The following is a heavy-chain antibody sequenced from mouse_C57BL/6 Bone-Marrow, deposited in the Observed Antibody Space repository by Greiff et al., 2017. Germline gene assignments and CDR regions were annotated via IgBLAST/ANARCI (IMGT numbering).Heavy chain of an antibody. CDR1: GFNIKDDY. D-gene: IGHD1-1*01. CDR2: IDPENGDT. Sequence: EVQLQQSGAELVRPGASVKLSCTASGFNIKDDYMHWVKQRPEQGLEWIGWIDPENGDTEYASKFQGKATITADTSSNTAYLQLSSLTSEDTAVYYCTRYYCGSRGWYFDVWGTGTTVTVSS. V-gene: IGHV14-4*01. J-gene: IGHJ1*03. CDR3: TRYYCGSRGWYFDV.